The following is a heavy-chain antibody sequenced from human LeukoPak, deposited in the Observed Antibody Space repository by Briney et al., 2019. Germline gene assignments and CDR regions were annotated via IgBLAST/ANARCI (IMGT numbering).Heavy chain of an antibody. D-gene: IGHD3-10*01. J-gene: IGHJ4*02. CDR3: AREIFGSGSYPDY. CDR2: IKEDGSET. Sequence: GGSLRLSCAGSGFKFSSYWMSWLRQAPGKGLEWVANIKEDGSETHYVDSVKGRFTIFRNNAENSLYLQMNSLGGEDTAVYYCAREIFGSGSYPDYWGQGTLVTVSS. V-gene: IGHV3-7*01. CDR1: GFKFSSYW.